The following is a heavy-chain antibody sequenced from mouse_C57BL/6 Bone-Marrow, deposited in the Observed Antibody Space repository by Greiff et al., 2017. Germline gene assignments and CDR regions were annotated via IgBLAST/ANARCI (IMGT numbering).Heavy chain of an antibody. CDR1: GFNIKDDY. J-gene: IGHJ3*01. CDR3: TTCDSAWFAY. CDR2: IDPENGDT. V-gene: IGHV14-4*01. D-gene: IGHD2-4*01. Sequence: VQLKESGAELVRPGASVKLSCTASGFNIKDDYMHWVKQRPEQGLEWIGWIDPENGDTEYASKFQGKATITADTSSNTAYLQLSSLTSDDTAVYYCTTCDSAWFAYWGQGTLVTVSA.